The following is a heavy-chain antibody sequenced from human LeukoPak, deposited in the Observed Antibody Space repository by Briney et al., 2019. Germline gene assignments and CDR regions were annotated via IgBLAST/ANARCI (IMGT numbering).Heavy chain of an antibody. Sequence: ASVKVSCKASGYTFTSYGISWVRQAPGQWLEWMGWICAYNGNTNYAQKLQGRVTMTTDTSTSTAYMELRSLRSDDTAVYYCARDLIGRPVGYNSDYFDYWGQGTLVTVSS. V-gene: IGHV1-18*01. D-gene: IGHD5-24*01. J-gene: IGHJ4*02. CDR2: ICAYNGNT. CDR3: ARDLIGRPVGYNSDYFDY. CDR1: GYTFTSYG.